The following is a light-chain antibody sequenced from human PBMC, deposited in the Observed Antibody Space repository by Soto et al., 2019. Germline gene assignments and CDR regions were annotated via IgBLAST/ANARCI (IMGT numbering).Light chain of an antibody. CDR3: QQYNNWPKT. J-gene: IGKJ2*01. Sequence: EIVMTQSPATLSVSPGERATLSCRASQSVSSHLVWYQQKPGQAPRLLIHDASTRATGIPARFSGSGSGTEFTLTISSLQSEDFAAYYCQQYNNWPKTFGQGTKLEIK. CDR1: QSVSSH. CDR2: DAS. V-gene: IGKV3-15*01.